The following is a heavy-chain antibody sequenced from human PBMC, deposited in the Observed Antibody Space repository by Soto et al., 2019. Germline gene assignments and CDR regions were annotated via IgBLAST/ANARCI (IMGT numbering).Heavy chain of an antibody. V-gene: IGHV3-30*03. J-gene: IGHJ3*02. CDR3: ATSLDI. Sequence: DSVKGRFTISRDNSKNTLYLQMNSLRPEDTAVYYCATSLDIWGQGTMVTASS.